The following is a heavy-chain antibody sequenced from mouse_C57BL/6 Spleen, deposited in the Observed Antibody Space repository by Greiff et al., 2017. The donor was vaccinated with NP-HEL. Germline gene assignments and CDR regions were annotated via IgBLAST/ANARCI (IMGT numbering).Heavy chain of an antibody. V-gene: IGHV5-4*01. CDR3: ARDDYDVGYAMDY. Sequence: EVKLMESGGGLVKPGGSLKLSCAASGFTFSSYAMSWVRQTPEKRLEWVATISDGGSYTYYPDNVKGRFTISRDNAKNNLYLQMSHLKSEDTAMYYCARDDYDVGYAMDYWGQGTSVTVSS. D-gene: IGHD2-4*01. CDR2: ISDGGSYT. J-gene: IGHJ4*01. CDR1: GFTFSSYA.